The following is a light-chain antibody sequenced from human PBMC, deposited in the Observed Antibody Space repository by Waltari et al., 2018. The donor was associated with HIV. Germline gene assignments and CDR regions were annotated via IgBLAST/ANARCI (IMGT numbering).Light chain of an antibody. CDR2: WAS. CDR3: QQYYSTPFT. Sequence: DIVMTQSPDSLAVSLGERATINCKSSQSVLYSSNNKNYLAWYQQKPGQPPKLLIYWASARESGDPDRFSGSVSGTDFTLTISSLQAEDVAVYYCQQYYSTPFTFGPGTKVDIK. J-gene: IGKJ3*01. V-gene: IGKV4-1*01. CDR1: QSVLYSSNNKNY.